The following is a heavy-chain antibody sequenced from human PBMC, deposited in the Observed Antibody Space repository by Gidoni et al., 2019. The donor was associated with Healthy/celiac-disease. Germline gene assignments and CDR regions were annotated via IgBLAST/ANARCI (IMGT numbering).Heavy chain of an antibody. Sequence: EVQLVESGGGLVQPGGSLRLSCASSGFTFSSYEMNWVRQAPGTGLEWVSYISSSGSTIYYADSVKGRFTISRDNAKNSLYLQMNSLRAEDTAVYYCARVVRGLYGSGYSPEGRDYYYYYGMDVWGQGTTVTVSS. V-gene: IGHV3-48*03. D-gene: IGHD6-19*01. J-gene: IGHJ6*02. CDR1: GFTFSSYE. CDR2: ISSSGSTI. CDR3: ARVVRGLYGSGYSPEGRDYYYYYGMDV.